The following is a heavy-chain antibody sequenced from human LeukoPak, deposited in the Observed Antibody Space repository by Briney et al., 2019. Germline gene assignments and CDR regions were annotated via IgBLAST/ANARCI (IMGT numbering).Heavy chain of an antibody. V-gene: IGHV4-59*13. Sequence: PSETLSLTCTVSGGSISRYSWNWIRQPPGKGLEWIGYIYYRGSTNYNPSLKSRVTISVDTSKNHFSLKLSSVTAADTAVYYCARDEGVDASGYYSYWYFDLWGRGTLVTVSS. D-gene: IGHD3-22*01. CDR2: IYYRGST. CDR1: GGSISRYS. J-gene: IGHJ2*01. CDR3: ARDEGVDASGYYSYWYFDL.